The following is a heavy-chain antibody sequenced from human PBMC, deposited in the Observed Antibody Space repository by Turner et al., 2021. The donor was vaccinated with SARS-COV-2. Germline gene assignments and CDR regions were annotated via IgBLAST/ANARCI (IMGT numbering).Heavy chain of an antibody. CDR2: IIPSFGYA. J-gene: IGHJ4*02. CDR3: ATGYAYCGGGCSIHY. D-gene: IGHD2-21*02. CDR1: GRTFSSYA. Sequence: QVQLVQSGAEVQKPGSSVKVSCKASGRTFSSYAISWVRQAPGHGLEWMGGIIPSFGYANDAQKFQGRVTITADKSTRTAYMELSSLGSEDTAVYYCATGYAYCGGGCSIHYWGQGTLVTVSS. V-gene: IGHV1-69*06.